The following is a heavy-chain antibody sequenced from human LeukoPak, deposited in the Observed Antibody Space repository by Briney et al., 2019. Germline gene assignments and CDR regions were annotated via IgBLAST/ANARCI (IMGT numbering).Heavy chain of an antibody. J-gene: IGHJ3*02. CDR3: ARGATVPTTSAFDT. Sequence: GGSLRLSCAASGFIFSDYGMNWVRHAQGKGLDWVSYISDSGTTIYYADSVRGRFLISRDNAKNSLHLQMNSLRAEDTAVYYCARGATVPTTSAFDTWGQGTVVTVSS. CDR2: ISDSGTTI. D-gene: IGHD4-17*01. V-gene: IGHV3-48*01. CDR1: GFIFSDYG.